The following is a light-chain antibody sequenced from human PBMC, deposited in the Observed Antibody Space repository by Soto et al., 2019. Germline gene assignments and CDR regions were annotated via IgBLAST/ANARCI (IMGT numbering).Light chain of an antibody. Sequence: AIQMTQSQSSLSASVGDRVTITCRASQGIRNDLGWYQDKPGKAPKLLIYAASSLQPGVPSRFSGSGSGTDFTLTLTSLQPEDFATYYCLQDYNYPRTFGQGTKVEIK. CDR1: QGIRND. CDR3: LQDYNYPRT. V-gene: IGKV1-6*01. J-gene: IGKJ1*01. CDR2: AAS.